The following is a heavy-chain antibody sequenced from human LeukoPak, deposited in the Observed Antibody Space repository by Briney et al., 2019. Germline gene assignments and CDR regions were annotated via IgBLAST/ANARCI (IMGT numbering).Heavy chain of an antibody. Sequence: PGGSLRLSCAASGFTFSSFYMSWIRQPPGKGLEWIGYIYYSGSTNYNPSLKSRVTISVDTSKNQFSLKLSSVTAADTAVYYCARDDHFDYWGQGTLVTVSS. V-gene: IGHV4-59*01. CDR1: GFTFSSFY. CDR2: IYYSGST. CDR3: ARDDHFDY. J-gene: IGHJ4*02.